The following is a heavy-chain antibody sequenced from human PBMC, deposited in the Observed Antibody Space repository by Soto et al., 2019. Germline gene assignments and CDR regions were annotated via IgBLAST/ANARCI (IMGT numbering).Heavy chain of an antibody. CDR1: GFTFSSYW. J-gene: IGHJ5*02. CDR3: ARGGGSGWYFRRSNNWFDP. Sequence: EVQLVESGGGLVKPGGSLRLSCAASGFTFSSYWMSWVRQAPGKGLEWVANIKQDGSEKYYVDSVKGRFTISRDNAKNSLYLQRNSLRAEDTAVYYCARGGGSGWYFRRSNNWFDPWGQGTLVTVSS. V-gene: IGHV3-7*03. D-gene: IGHD6-19*01. CDR2: IKQDGSEK.